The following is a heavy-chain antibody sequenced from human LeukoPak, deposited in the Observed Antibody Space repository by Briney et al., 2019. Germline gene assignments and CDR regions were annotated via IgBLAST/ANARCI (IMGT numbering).Heavy chain of an antibody. V-gene: IGHV3-9*01. CDR1: GFTFDDYA. CDR2: ISWNSGSI. D-gene: IGHD3-16*01. J-gene: IGHJ6*02. Sequence: GRSLRLSCAASGFTFDDYAMHWVRQAPGKGLEWVSGISWNSGSIGYADSVKGRFTISRDNAKNSLYLQMNSLRAEDTAVYYCARAGLEGMDVWGQGTTVTVSS. CDR3: ARAGLEGMDV.